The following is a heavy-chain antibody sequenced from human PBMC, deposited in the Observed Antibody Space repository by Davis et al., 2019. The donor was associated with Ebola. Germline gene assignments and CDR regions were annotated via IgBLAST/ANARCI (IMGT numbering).Heavy chain of an antibody. D-gene: IGHD3-10*01. CDR2: INSDGSST. CDR3: ARDGWGDYYGLDV. Sequence: PGGSLRLSCAASGFTFSSYWMHWVRHAQGKGLVWVSRINSDGSSTSYADSVKGRFTISRDTAKNSLYLQMNSLRAEDTAVYYCARDGWGDYYGLDVWGQGTTVTVSS. CDR1: GFTFSSYW. V-gene: IGHV3-74*01. J-gene: IGHJ6*02.